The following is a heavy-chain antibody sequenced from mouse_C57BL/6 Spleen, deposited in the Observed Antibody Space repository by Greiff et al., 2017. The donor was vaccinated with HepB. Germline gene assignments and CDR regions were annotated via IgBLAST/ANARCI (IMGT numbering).Heavy chain of an antibody. J-gene: IGHJ1*03. Sequence: VQLQQSGAELVMPGASVKLSCKASGYTFTSYWMHWVKQRPGQGLEWIGEIDPSDSYTNYNQKFKGKSTLTVDKSSSTAYMQLSSLTSEDSAVYYCATLTTVVAPGVWGTRTTVTVSS. CDR2: IDPSDSYT. CDR1: GYTFTSYW. CDR3: ATLTTVVAPGV. V-gene: IGHV1-69*01. D-gene: IGHD1-1*01.